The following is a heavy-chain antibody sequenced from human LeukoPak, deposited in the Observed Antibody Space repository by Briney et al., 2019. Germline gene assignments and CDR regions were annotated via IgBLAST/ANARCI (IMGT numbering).Heavy chain of an antibody. V-gene: IGHV4-34*01. CDR3: ARRYYDVWSDWFDP. Sequence: WETLSLTCAVYGGSFSGYYWSWIHQPPGKGQEWIGEINHSGSTNYHPTLKSRVTILVDTSKNQLSLKLSSATAADTAVYYCARRYYDVWSDWFDPRGQGTLVTVSS. D-gene: IGHD3-3*01. CDR1: GGSFSGYY. J-gene: IGHJ5*02. CDR2: INHSGST.